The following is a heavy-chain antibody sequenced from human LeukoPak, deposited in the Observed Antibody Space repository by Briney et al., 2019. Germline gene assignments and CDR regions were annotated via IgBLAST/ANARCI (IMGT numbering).Heavy chain of an antibody. CDR3: ARDLRLGIAAAGTPRTTAEYFQH. CDR1: GFTFSSYA. D-gene: IGHD6-13*01. V-gene: IGHV3-30*02. J-gene: IGHJ1*01. CDR2: IRYDGSNK. Sequence: PGGSLRLSCAASGFTFSSYAMHWVRQAPGKGLEWVAFIRYDGSNKYYADSVKGRFTISRDNSKNTLYLQMNSLRAEDTAVYYCARDLRLGIAAAGTPRTTAEYFQHWGQGTLVTVSS.